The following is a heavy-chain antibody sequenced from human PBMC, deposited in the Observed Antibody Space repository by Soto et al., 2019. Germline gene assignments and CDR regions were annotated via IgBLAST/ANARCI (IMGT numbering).Heavy chain of an antibody. CDR2: IYSIGST. Sequence: SETLSLTCTVSGGSISSSSYWGWIRQPPGKGLEWIGSIYSIGSTYYNPSLKSRVTISVDTSKNQFSLKLSSVTAEDTAVYYCARFYYDSSGYLPSPYYYYYGMDVWGQGTTVTVSS. D-gene: IGHD3-22*01. CDR1: GGSISSSSY. J-gene: IGHJ6*02. V-gene: IGHV4-39*01. CDR3: ARFYYDSSGYLPSPYYYYYGMDV.